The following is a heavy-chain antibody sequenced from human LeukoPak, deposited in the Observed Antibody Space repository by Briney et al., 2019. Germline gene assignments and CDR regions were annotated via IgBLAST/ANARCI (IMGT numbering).Heavy chain of an antibody. Sequence: ASVKVSCKVSGYTLSQFVMHWVRQAPGKGLEWMGGFDLEDGQTTYAQRFQGRVSMTEDTSTDTAYMELSILSSDDTAVYYCTGHRYDSGWDLGARDYYYYRMDVWGQGTTVTVSS. D-gene: IGHD3-22*01. V-gene: IGHV1-24*01. CDR3: TGHRYDSGWDLGARDYYYYRMDV. CDR1: GYTLSQFV. J-gene: IGHJ6*02. CDR2: FDLEDGQT.